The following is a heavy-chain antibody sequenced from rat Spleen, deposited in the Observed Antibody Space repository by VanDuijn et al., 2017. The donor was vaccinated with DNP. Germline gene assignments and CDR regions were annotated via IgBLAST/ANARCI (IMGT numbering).Heavy chain of an antibody. J-gene: IGHJ2*01. Sequence: EVQLVESGGGLVQPGRSLKLSCAASGFTFSDYDMAWVRQAPTKGLEWVACMSPTSRSTYYRDSVKGRFTVSRDDAKSTLYLQMDSLRSEDTATYYCASHDYSYWGQGVMVTVSS. CDR2: MSPTSRST. D-gene: IGHD1-1*01. V-gene: IGHV5-25*01. CDR3: ASHDYSY. CDR1: GFTFSDYD.